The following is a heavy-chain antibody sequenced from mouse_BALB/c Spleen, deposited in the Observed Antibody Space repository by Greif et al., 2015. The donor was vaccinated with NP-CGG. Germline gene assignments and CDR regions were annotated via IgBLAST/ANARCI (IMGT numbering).Heavy chain of an antibody. J-gene: IGHJ1*01. D-gene: IGHD2-4*01. CDR2: INPSTGYT. CDR1: GYTFTSYW. CDR3: ARDYDCWYFDV. Sequence: VHLVESGAELAKPGASVKMSCKASGYTFTSYWMHWVKQRPGQGLEWIGYINPSTGYTEYNQKFKDKATLTADKSSSTAYMQLSSLTSEDSAVYYCARDYDCWYFDVWGAGTTVTVSS. V-gene: IGHV1-7*01.